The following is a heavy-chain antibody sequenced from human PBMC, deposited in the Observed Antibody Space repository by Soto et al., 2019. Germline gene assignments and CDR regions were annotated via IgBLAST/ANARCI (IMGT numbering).Heavy chain of an antibody. CDR1: GFTFDDYG. Sequence: EVQLVESGGGVVRPGGSLRLSCAASGFTFDDYGMSWVRQAPGKGLEWVSGINWNGGSTGYADSVKGRFTISRDNAKNSLYLQMNSLRAEETALYDCATNGAPLVPGDYWGQGTLVTVSS. V-gene: IGHV3-20*01. J-gene: IGHJ4*02. D-gene: IGHD3-10*01. CDR2: INWNGGST. CDR3: ATNGAPLVPGDY.